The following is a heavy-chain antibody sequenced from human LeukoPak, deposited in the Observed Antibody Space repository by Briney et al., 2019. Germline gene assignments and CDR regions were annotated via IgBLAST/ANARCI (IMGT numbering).Heavy chain of an antibody. CDR2: INPNSGGT. Sequence: GASVKVSCKASGYTFTGYYMHWVRQAPGQGLEWMGWINPNSGGTNYAQKFQGRVTMTRDTSISTAYMELSGLRSDDTAVYYCARVITIFGVVPGDYWGQGTLVTVSS. D-gene: IGHD3-3*01. CDR3: ARVITIFGVVPGDY. J-gene: IGHJ4*02. CDR1: GYTFTGYY. V-gene: IGHV1-2*02.